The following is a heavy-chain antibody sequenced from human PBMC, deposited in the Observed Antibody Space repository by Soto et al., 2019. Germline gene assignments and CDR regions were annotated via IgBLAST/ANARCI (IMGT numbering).Heavy chain of an antibody. Sequence: QVQGVESGGGVVQPGRSLRLSCAASGFTFSSYAMHWVRQAPGKGLEGVAVRSGDGSNQYYTDSAKGRFTISRDNSKNTLYLQMNSLRAEDTAVYYCARGSAGHYNSAPLLDWGQGTLVTVSS. CDR1: GFTFSSYA. J-gene: IGHJ4*02. CDR3: ARGSAGHYNSAPLLD. V-gene: IGHV3-30-3*01. CDR2: RSGDGSNQ. D-gene: IGHD3-10*01.